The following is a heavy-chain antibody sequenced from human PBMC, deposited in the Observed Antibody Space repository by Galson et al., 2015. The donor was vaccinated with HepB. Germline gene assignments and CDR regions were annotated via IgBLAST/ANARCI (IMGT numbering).Heavy chain of an antibody. D-gene: IGHD3-3*01. CDR1: GFTFSSYW. V-gene: IGHV3-7*01. Sequence: SLRLSCAASGFTFSSYWISWVRQAPGKGPEWMANIKGDGSQQDYVASVKGRFTVSRDNAKNSLYLQMNSLRVEDTAVYYCARDFSGSYDFWSGYPGGESWFDPWGQGTLVTVSA. J-gene: IGHJ5*02. CDR2: IKGDGSQQ. CDR3: ARDFSGSYDFWSGYPGGESWFDP.